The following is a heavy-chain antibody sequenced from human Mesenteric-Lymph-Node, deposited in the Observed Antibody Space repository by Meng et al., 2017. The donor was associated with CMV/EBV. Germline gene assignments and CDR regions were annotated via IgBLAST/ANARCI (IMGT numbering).Heavy chain of an antibody. CDR2: IYYSGST. CDR1: ISSGGYD. CDR3: AREAACSGGSCYSEGFDY. D-gene: IGHD2-15*01. Sequence: ISSGGYDWSWIPQHPGKGLEWIGYIYYSGSTYYNPSLKSRVTISVDTSKNQFSLKLSSVTAADTAVYYCAREAACSGGSCYSEGFDYWGQGTLVTSPQ. J-gene: IGHJ4*02. V-gene: IGHV4-31*02.